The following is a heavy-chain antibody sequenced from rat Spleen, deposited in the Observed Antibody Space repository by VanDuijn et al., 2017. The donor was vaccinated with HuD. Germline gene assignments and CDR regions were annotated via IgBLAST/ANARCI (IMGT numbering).Heavy chain of an antibody. Sequence: EVQLQESGPGLVKPSQSLSLTCSVTGHSITSGYRWNWIRKFPGNRLEWMGYVNSAGSTIYNPSLESRISITRDTSKNQFFLQVNSVTTEDTATYYCARRRNYNYDYFDYWGQGVMVTVSS. CDR3: ARRRNYNYDYFDY. D-gene: IGHD1-5*01. J-gene: IGHJ2*01. V-gene: IGHV3-3*01. CDR1: GHSITSGYR. CDR2: VNSAGST.